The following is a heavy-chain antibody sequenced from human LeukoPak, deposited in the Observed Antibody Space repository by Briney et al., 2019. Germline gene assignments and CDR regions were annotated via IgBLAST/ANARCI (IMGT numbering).Heavy chain of an antibody. V-gene: IGHV1-18*01. D-gene: IGHD4-17*01. CDR2: ISAYNGNT. Sequence: ASVKVSCKASGYTFTSYGISWVRQAPGQGLEWMGWISAYNGNTNYAQKLQGRVTMTTDTSTSTAYMELRSLRPDDTAVYYCARDLRADDYGDYVFDYWGQGTLVTVSS. CDR3: ARDLRADDYGDYVFDY. CDR1: GYTFTSYG. J-gene: IGHJ4*02.